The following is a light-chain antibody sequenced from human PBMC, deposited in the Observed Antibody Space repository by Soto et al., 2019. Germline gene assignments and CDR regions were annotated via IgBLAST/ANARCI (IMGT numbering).Light chain of an antibody. J-gene: IGKJ4*01. V-gene: IGKV3-20*01. CDR1: QSVSNNY. CDR3: QQYGSSPLT. CDR2: GAS. Sequence: EIVLTQSPGTLSLSPVERATLSCMASQSVSNNYLAWYQQKPGQAPRLLIYGASSRATGTPDRFSGSGSGTDFTLTISRLEPEDFAVYYCQQYGSSPLTFGGGTKVDIK.